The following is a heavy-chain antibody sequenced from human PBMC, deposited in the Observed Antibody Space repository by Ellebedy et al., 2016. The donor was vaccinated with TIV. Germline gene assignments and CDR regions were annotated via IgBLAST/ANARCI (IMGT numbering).Heavy chain of an antibody. CDR2: IKTDGSAT. J-gene: IGHJ5*02. D-gene: IGHD3-3*01. Sequence: GESLKISCAAWGFSFRNFWMSWVRQAPGKGLEWVAHIKTDGSATYYVDSVKGRFTISRENAKNALFLQMDGLRVDDSAVYYCVGFGVFNLWGQGAPVTVSS. CDR3: VGFGVFNL. V-gene: IGHV3-7*01. CDR1: GFSFRNFW.